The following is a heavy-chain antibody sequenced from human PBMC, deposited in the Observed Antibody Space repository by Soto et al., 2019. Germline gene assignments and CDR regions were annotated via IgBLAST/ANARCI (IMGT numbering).Heavy chain of an antibody. V-gene: IGHV4-34*01. J-gene: IGHJ4*02. CDR1: GASFSGYY. CDR3: ARHNYGSGSTYFDY. Sequence: PSETLSLTCAVYGASFSGYYWSWIRQPPGKGLEWIGEINHSGSTYYNPSLKSRVTISVDTPKNQFSLKLSSVTAADTAVYYCARHNYGSGSTYFDYWGQGTLVTVSS. D-gene: IGHD3-10*01. CDR2: INHSGST.